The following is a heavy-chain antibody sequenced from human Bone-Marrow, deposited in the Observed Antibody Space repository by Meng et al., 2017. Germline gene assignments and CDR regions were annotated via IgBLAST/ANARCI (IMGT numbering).Heavy chain of an antibody. V-gene: IGHV4-4*02. CDR1: GGSISSSNC. Sequence: QVQLKESGPGLVKPSGTLSLTYAVPGGSISSSNCWSWVRQPPGKGLEWIGEIYQSGSTNYNPSLKSRVTISVDKSKNQFSLKLSSVTAADTAVYYCARPDYGDYLYYFDYWGQGALVTVS. CDR3: ARPDYGDYLYYFDY. J-gene: IGHJ4*02. D-gene: IGHD4-17*01. CDR2: IYQSGST.